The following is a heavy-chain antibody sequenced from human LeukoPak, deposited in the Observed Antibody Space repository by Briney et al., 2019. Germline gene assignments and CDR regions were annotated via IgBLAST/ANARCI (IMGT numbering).Heavy chain of an antibody. V-gene: IGHV6-1*01. D-gene: IGHD6-13*01. CDR1: GDSVSSNSAA. CDR2: TYYRSKWYN. Sequence: SQTLSLTCAISGDSVSSNSAAWNWIRQSPSRGLEWLGRTYYRSKWYNDYAVSVKSRITINPDTSKNQFSLQLNSVTPEDTAVYYCARGLRYSCRWSLYYFDYWGQGTLVTVSS. J-gene: IGHJ4*02. CDR3: ARGLRYSCRWSLYYFDY.